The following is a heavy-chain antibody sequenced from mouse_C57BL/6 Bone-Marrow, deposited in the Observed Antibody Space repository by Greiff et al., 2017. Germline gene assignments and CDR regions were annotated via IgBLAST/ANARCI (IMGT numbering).Heavy chain of an antibody. J-gene: IGHJ4*01. CDR3: AIYGSSSYYAMDY. Sequence: QVQLKESGAELVRPGASVKLSCKASGYTFTDYYINWVKQRPGQGLEWIARIYPGSGNTYYNEKFKGKATLTAEKSSSTAYMQLSSLTSEDSAVYFCAIYGSSSYYAMDYWGQGTSVTVSS. CDR2: IYPGSGNT. CDR1: GYTFTDYY. V-gene: IGHV1-76*01. D-gene: IGHD1-1*01.